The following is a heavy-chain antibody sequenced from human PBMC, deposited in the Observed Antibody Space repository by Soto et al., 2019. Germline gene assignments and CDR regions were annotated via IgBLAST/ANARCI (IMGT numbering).Heavy chain of an antibody. V-gene: IGHV3-15*01. D-gene: IGHD6-13*01. CDR3: TTDTKSSSGGDFDY. CDR2: IKSKTDGGTT. Sequence: PLGSLRLSCAASGFTFSNAWMSWVRQAPGKGLEWVGRIKSKTDGGTTDYAAPVTGRFTISRDDSKNTLYLQMNSLKNEDTAVYYYTTDTKSSSGGDFDYWGQGTLVTVS. CDR1: GFTFSNAW. J-gene: IGHJ4*02.